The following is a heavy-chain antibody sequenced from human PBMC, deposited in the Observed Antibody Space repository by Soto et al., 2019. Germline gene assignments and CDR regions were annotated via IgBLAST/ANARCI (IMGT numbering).Heavy chain of an antibody. CDR1: GGSISSGDYY. Sequence: QVQLQESGPGLVKPSQTLSLTCTVSGGSISSGDYYWSWIRQPPGKGLEWIGYIYYSGSTYYNPSLKSRVTISVDTSKNQFSLKLSSVTAADTAVYYCARREGSSGYYAIFDYWGQGTLVTVSS. V-gene: IGHV4-30-4*01. D-gene: IGHD3-22*01. CDR3: ARREGSSGYYAIFDY. CDR2: IYYSGST. J-gene: IGHJ4*02.